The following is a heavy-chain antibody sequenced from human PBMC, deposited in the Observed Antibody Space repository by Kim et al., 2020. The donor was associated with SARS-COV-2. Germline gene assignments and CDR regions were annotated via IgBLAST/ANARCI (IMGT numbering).Heavy chain of an antibody. CDR3: ARGGATTSYYYYGMDV. Sequence: LKSRVTILVDTSKNQFSLKLSSVAAADTAVYYCARGGATTSYYYYGMDVWGQGTTVTVSS. D-gene: IGHD1-26*01. V-gene: IGHV4-34*01. J-gene: IGHJ6*02.